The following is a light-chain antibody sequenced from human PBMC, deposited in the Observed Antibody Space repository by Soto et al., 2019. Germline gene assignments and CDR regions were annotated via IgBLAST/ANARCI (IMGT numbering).Light chain of an antibody. CDR1: QSVSTN. Sequence: EIVMTQSPATLSGSPGERVTLSCRASQSVSTNVAWYQQKPGQAPRLLLYGASTRATGLPDRFSGSGSGTDFTLTISRLEPEDFAVYYCQQYGSSLTFGGGTKVDIK. V-gene: IGKV3-20*01. J-gene: IGKJ4*01. CDR2: GAS. CDR3: QQYGSSLT.